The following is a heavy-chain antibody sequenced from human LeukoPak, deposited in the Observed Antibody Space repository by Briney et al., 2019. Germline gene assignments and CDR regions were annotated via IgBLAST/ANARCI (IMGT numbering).Heavy chain of an antibody. D-gene: IGHD6-19*01. J-gene: IGHJ4*02. V-gene: IGHV3-43D*03. CDR3: VKTVGRAVAGSFDY. Sequence: GGSLRLSCEASGFTFHNAMHWVRQSPGKGLEWVSLITWDGGLTYYADFVQGRFTISRDNSHNSLYLQMDSLRTEDTALYYCVKTVGRAVAGSFDYWGQGTLVTVSS. CDR1: GFTFHNA. CDR2: ITWDGGLT.